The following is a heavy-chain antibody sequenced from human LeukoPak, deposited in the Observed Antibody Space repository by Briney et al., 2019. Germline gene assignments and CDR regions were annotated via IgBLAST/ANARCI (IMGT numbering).Heavy chain of an antibody. V-gene: IGHV4-4*08. CDR1: GVSISNYY. CDR3: ARRAGQWLYYFNY. J-gene: IGHJ4*02. CDR2: IYNSGST. D-gene: IGHD5-24*01. Sequence: PSETLSLTCTVSGVSISNYYWSWIRQPPGKGLEWIGYIYNSGSTNYHPSLKSRVTISVDTSMKQVYLKLTSVTAADTAVYFCARRAGQWLYYFNYWGQGTLVTVSS.